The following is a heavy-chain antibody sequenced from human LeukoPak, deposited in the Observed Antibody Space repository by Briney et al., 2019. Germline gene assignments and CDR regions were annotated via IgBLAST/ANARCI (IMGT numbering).Heavy chain of an antibody. CDR3: ARRDRYCSSTSCYPLYGMDV. Sequence: PGGSLRLSCAASGFSFSSYGMHWVRQAPGKGLEWVAVIWYDGSNKYYGDSVKGRFTISRDNSKKTLYLQMNSLRAEDTAVYYCARRDRYCSSTSCYPLYGMDVWGQGTTVTVSS. V-gene: IGHV3-33*01. CDR1: GFSFSSYG. D-gene: IGHD2-2*01. J-gene: IGHJ6*02. CDR2: IWYDGSNK.